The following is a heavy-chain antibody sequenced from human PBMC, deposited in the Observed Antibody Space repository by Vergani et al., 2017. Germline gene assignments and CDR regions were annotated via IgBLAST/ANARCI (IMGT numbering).Heavy chain of an antibody. Sequence: EVQLVQSGAEVKKPGESLKISCKGSGYSFTSDWNGGVRQRPGKGVEWMGIIYPGDSDTRYSPSFQGQVTISADKSISPAYLQWSSLKASDTAMYYCARLRAAGRLNYFDYWGQGTLVTVSS. J-gene: IGHJ4*02. D-gene: IGHD6-13*01. CDR1: GYSFTSDW. CDR2: IYPGDSDT. CDR3: ARLRAAGRLNYFDY. V-gene: IGHV5-51*03.